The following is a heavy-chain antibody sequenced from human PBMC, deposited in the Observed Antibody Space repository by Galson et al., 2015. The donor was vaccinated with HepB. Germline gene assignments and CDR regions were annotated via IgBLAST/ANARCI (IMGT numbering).Heavy chain of an antibody. CDR2: ISGSGGST. Sequence: SLRLSCAASGFTFSSYAMSWVRQAPGKGLEWVSAISGSGGSTYYADSVKGRFTISRDNSKNTLYLQMNSLRAEDTAVYYCAKDRGPAVAEGYFDYWGQGTLVTVSS. D-gene: IGHD6-19*01. V-gene: IGHV3-23*01. CDR3: AKDRGPAVAEGYFDY. J-gene: IGHJ4*02. CDR1: GFTFSSYA.